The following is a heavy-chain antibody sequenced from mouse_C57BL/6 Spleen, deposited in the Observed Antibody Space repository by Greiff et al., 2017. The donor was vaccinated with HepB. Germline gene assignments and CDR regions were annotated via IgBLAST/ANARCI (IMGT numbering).Heavy chain of an antibody. CDR1: GFTFSDYG. D-gene: IGHD1-1*01. Sequence: EVQGVESGGGLVKPGGSLKLSCAASGFTFSDYGMHWVRQAPEKGLEWVAYISSGSSTIYYADTVKGRFTISRDNAKNTLFLQMTSLRSEDTAMYYCAKNYGSRGGYWYFDVWGTGTTVTVSS. V-gene: IGHV5-17*01. CDR3: AKNYGSRGGYWYFDV. J-gene: IGHJ1*03. CDR2: ISSGSSTI.